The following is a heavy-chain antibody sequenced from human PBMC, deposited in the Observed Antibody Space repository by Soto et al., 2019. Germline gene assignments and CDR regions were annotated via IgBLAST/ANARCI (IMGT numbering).Heavy chain of an antibody. D-gene: IGHD6-13*01. CDR1: GYSFTSFW. CDR2: IYPGDSDT. J-gene: IGHJ6*02. V-gene: IGHV5-51*01. CDR3: ARQVPNLYSSSWSGYGMDV. Sequence: PGESLKISCKGSGYSFTSFWIGWVRQMPGKGLEWMGIIYPGDSDTRYSPSFQGQVTISADKSISTAYLQWSSLKASDTAMYYCARQVPNLYSSSWSGYGMDVWGQGTTVTVSS.